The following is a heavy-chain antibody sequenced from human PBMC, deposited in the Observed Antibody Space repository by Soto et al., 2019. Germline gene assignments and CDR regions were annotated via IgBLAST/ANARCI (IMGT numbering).Heavy chain of an antibody. J-gene: IGHJ4*02. CDR2: INHSGST. D-gene: IGHD6-19*01. Sequence: SETLSLTCAVYGGSFSGYYWSWIRQPPGKGLEWIGEINHSGSTNYNPSLKSRVTISVDTSKNQFSLKLSSVTAADTAVYYCARGGKKEVYSSGWYYFDYWGQGTLVTVSS. CDR1: GGSFSGYY. V-gene: IGHV4-34*01. CDR3: ARGGKKEVYSSGWYYFDY.